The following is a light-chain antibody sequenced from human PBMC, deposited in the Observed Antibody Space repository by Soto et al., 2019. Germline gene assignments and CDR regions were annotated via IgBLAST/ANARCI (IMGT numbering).Light chain of an antibody. CDR1: SSDIGSNY. V-gene: IGLV1-47*02. CDR2: SNV. Sequence: QSVLTQPPSASGTPGQRVTISCSGSSSDIGSNYVYWYQQLPATAPKLLIYSNVQRPSGVPDRFSGSKSGTSASLAISGLRSEDEADYYCATWDESLSGCVFGGGTKLTVL. CDR3: ATWDESLSGCV. J-gene: IGLJ3*02.